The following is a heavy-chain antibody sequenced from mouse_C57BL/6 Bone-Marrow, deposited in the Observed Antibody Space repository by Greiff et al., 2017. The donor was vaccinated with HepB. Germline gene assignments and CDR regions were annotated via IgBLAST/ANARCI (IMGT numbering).Heavy chain of an antibody. CDR2: IYPGSGST. J-gene: IGHJ4*01. D-gene: IGHD1-1*01. Sequence: QVQLQQPGAELVKPGASVKMSCKASGYTFTSYWITWVKQRPGQGLEWIGDIYPGSGSTNYNEKFKSKATLTVDTSSSTAYMQLSSLTSEDSAVYDCARSPYYYGSSYCYAMDYWGQGTSVTVSS. V-gene: IGHV1-55*01. CDR1: GYTFTSYW. CDR3: ARSPYYYGSSYCYAMDY.